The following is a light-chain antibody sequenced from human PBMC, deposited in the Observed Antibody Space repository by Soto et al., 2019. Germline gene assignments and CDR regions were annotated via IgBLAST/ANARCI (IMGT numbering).Light chain of an antibody. Sequence: QSVLTQPASVSGSPGQSITISCTGTSSDVGGSNFVSWYQHHPGKAPKLMISEVSNRPSGVSNRFSGSKSGNTASLIISGLQAEDEADYYCSSYTSSSAYVVFGGGTKVTVL. J-gene: IGLJ2*01. CDR1: SSDVGGSNF. CDR2: EVS. CDR3: SSYTSSSAYVV. V-gene: IGLV2-14*01.